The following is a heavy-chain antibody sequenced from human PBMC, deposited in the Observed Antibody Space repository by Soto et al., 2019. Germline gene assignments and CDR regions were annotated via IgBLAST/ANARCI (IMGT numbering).Heavy chain of an antibody. J-gene: IGHJ1*01. CDR2: ISGSGGST. D-gene: IGHD6-13*01. CDR1: GFTFSSYA. CDR3: AKFWQQRPAEYFQH. V-gene: IGHV3-23*01. Sequence: GGSLRLSCAASGFTFSSYAMSWVRQAPGKGLEWASAISGSGGSTYYADSVKGRFTISRDNSKNTLYLQMNSLRAEDTAVYYCAKFWQQRPAEYFQHWGQGTLVTVSS.